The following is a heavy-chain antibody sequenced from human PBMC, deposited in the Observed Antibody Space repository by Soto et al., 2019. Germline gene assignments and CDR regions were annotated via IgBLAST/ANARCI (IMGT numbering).Heavy chain of an antibody. Sequence: QVTVKESGPVLVKPTETLTLTCTVSGFSLRNAGLGVSWIRQPSGKALEWLAHIFSNDEKSYSTSLKSRLTISKDTSRSQVVLIMTNMDPVDTATYYCASTYSTSWYWFDHWGQGTLVTVSS. CDR2: IFSNDEK. CDR1: GFSLRNAGLG. D-gene: IGHD6-13*01. V-gene: IGHV2-26*04. CDR3: ASTYSTSWYWFDH. J-gene: IGHJ5*02.